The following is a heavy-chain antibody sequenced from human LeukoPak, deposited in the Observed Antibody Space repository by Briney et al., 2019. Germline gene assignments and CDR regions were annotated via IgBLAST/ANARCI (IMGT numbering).Heavy chain of an antibody. J-gene: IGHJ4*02. CDR2: TNSGGTGT. CDR3: AKQSYARSLGE. V-gene: IGHV3-23*01. D-gene: IGHD2-8*01. CDR1: GFPFSDFS. Sequence: GGSLRLSCATSGFPFSDFSMSWVRQAPGKGLEWISTTNSGGTGTYYAESVKGRFTISRDNSKNTLYLQMSSLRVEDTAVYYCAKQSYARSLGEGGPGTLVSVSS.